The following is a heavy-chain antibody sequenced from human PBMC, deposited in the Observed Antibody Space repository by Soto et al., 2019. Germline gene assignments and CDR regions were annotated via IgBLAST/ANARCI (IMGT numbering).Heavy chain of an antibody. CDR2: ISSSSEYT. Sequence: EVQLVESGGGLVKPGGSLRLSCAASGFTFSKYSMNWVRQGPGKGLEWVSSISSSSEYTFYADSVKGRFTISRDNAKDSLYLQMNSLRVDDTAVYYCAGGGQLDPWGQGTLVTVSS. CDR1: GFTFSKYS. CDR3: AGGGQLDP. D-gene: IGHD3-10*01. J-gene: IGHJ5*02. V-gene: IGHV3-21*01.